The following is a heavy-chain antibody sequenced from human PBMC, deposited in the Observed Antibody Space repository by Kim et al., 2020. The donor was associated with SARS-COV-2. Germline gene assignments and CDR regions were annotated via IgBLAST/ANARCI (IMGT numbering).Heavy chain of an antibody. CDR2: INPSGGST. V-gene: IGHV1-46*01. D-gene: IGHD3-16*01. CDR3: ARDWGEVGEAPGWFDP. J-gene: IGHJ5*02. Sequence: ASVKVSCKASGYTFTSYYMHWVRQAPGQGLEWMGIINPSGGSTSYAQKFQGRVTMTRDTSTSTVYMELSSLRSEDTAVYYCARDWGEVGEAPGWFDPWGQGTLVTFSS. CDR1: GYTFTSYY.